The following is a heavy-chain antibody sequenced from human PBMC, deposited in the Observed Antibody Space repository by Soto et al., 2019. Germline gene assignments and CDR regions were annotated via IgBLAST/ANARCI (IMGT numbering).Heavy chain of an antibody. CDR3: AKAIRTGYSSPFDY. Sequence: GGSLRLSCAASGFTFSSYGMHWVRQAPGKGLEWVAVIWYDGSNKYYADSVKGRFTISRDNSKNTLYLQMNSLRAEDTALYYCAKAIRTGYSSPFDYWGQGTLVTVSS. CDR2: IWYDGSNK. D-gene: IGHD6-19*01. J-gene: IGHJ4*02. V-gene: IGHV3-33*06. CDR1: GFTFSSYG.